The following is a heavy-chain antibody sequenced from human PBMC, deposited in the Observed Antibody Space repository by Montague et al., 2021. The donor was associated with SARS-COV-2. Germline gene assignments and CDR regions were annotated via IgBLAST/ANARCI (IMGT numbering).Heavy chain of an antibody. Sequence: SETLSLTCTVSRDSIGSHNYFWAWIRQPPGKGLEWIGSVDYSGPTFYNPSLESRVTISVDTSKKQFSLKVNSVTAADTAVYYCAKDGEALAWGTFDIWGQGTMVTVSS. CDR3: AKDGEALAWGTFDI. CDR1: RDSIGSHNYF. CDR2: VDYSGPT. D-gene: IGHD3-10*01. V-gene: IGHV4-39*07. J-gene: IGHJ3*02.